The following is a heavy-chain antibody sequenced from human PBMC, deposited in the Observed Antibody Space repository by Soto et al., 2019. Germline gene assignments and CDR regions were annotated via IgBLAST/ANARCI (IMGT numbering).Heavy chain of an antibody. D-gene: IGHD6-13*01. CDR3: ARRGIAAAGDAFDI. V-gene: IGHV3-21*01. CDR2: ISSSSSYI. J-gene: IGHJ3*02. Sequence: GGSLRLSCAASGFTFSSYSMNWVRQAPGKGLEWVSSISSSSSYIYYADSVKGRFTISRDNAKNSLYLQMNSLRAEDMAVYYCARRGIAAAGDAFDIWGQGTMVTVSS. CDR1: GFTFSSYS.